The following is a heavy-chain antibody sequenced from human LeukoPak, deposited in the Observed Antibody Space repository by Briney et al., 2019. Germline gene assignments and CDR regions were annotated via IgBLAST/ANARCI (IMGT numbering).Heavy chain of an antibody. V-gene: IGHV3-7*05. J-gene: IGHJ4*02. CDR1: GLTFSKSW. CDR2: IKEDGGDK. Sequence: PGESLRLSCAASGLTFSKSWMTWVRQAPGKGLQWVAHIKEDGGDKYYVDSVKGRFTISRDNDKTSVYLQMNSLRAEDTAVYYCATWSSGWQFDYWGQGTLVSVSS. CDR3: ATWSSGWQFDY. D-gene: IGHD6-19*01.